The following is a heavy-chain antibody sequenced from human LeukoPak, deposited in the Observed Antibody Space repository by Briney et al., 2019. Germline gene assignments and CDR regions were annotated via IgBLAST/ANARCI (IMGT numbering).Heavy chain of an antibody. CDR1: GFTFSSYS. CDR2: ISSSSSYI. V-gene: IGHV3-21*01. D-gene: IGHD6-6*01. J-gene: IGHJ5*02. CDR3: ARDASEHSSSPNWFDP. Sequence: PGGSLRLSCAASGFTFSSYSMNWVRQAPGKGLEWVSSISSSSSYIYYADSVKGRFTISRDNAKNSLYLQMNSLRAEDTAVYYCARDASEHSSSPNWFDPWGQGTLVTVSS.